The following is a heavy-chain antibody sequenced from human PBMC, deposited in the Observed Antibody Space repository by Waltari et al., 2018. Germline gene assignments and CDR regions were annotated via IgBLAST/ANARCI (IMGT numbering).Heavy chain of an antibody. CDR2: IYHSGST. D-gene: IGHD3-22*01. CDR1: GYSISSGYY. Sequence: QVQLQESGPGLVKPSETLSLTCAVSGYSISSGYYWGWIRQPPGKGLEWIGSIYHSGSTYYNPSLKSRVTTSVDTSKNQFSLKLSSVTAADTAVYYCARAGGYYYDSSGYLGSDYWGQGTLVTVSS. CDR3: ARAGGYYYDSSGYLGSDY. V-gene: IGHV4-38-2*01. J-gene: IGHJ4*02.